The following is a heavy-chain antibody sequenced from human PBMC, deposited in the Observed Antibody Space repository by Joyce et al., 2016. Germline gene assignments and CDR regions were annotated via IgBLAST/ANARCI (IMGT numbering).Heavy chain of an antibody. V-gene: IGHV1-3*04. Sequence: QVLLVQSGAEVKQPGASVKVSCKASGYKFTSDGIHWVRQAPGQGLEWMGWIATGNGDTQYAKRVQGRATSTKDTSAGTAYMELGSLTSEDTAVYYCARDSKVSDTWYFDLWGRGTLVSVSS. J-gene: IGHJ2*01. CDR1: GYKFTSDG. CDR2: IATGNGDT. D-gene: IGHD5/OR15-5a*01. CDR3: ARDSKVSDTWYFDL.